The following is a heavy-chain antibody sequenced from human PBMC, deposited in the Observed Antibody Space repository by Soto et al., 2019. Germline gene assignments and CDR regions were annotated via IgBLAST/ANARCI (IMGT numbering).Heavy chain of an antibody. CDR2: IYYSGST. D-gene: IGHD3-9*01. J-gene: IGHJ6*03. Sequence: SETLSLTCTVSGGSISSSSYYWGWIRQPPGKGLEWIGSIYYSGSTYYNPSLKSRVTISVDTSKNQFSLKLSSVTAADTAVYYCARQSDGGQYYDILTGYYSPPYYYYYLDFWGKGTTVTVSS. V-gene: IGHV4-39*01. CDR1: GGSISSSSYY. CDR3: ARQSDGGQYYDILTGYYSPPYYYYYLDF.